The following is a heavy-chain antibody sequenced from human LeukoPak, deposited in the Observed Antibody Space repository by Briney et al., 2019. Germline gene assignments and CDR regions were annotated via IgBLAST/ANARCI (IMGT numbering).Heavy chain of an antibody. J-gene: IGHJ4*02. CDR2: IYPDDSDA. CDR3: ARHPFNYYLDSSGYSPYYFDY. D-gene: IGHD3-22*01. V-gene: IGHV5-51*01. Sequence: GESLKISCKGSGYSFTTYWIGWVRQMPGKGLELMGIIYPDDSDARYSPSFQGQVTISADKSSNTASLQWSSLKASDTAIYYCARHPFNYYLDSSGYSPYYFDYWGQGTLVTVSS. CDR1: GYSFTTYW.